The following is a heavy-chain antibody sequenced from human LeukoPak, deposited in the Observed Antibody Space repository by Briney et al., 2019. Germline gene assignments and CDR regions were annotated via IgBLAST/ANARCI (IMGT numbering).Heavy chain of an antibody. J-gene: IGHJ4*02. Sequence: ASVKVSCKASGYTFTSYGISWVRQAPGQGLEWMGWISAYNGNTNYAQKLQGRVTMTTDTSTSTAYMELSSLRSEDTAVYYCATSNELLHHFDYWGQGTLVTVSS. CDR3: ATSNELLHHFDY. CDR1: GYTFTSYG. D-gene: IGHD2-15*01. V-gene: IGHV1-18*01. CDR2: ISAYNGNT.